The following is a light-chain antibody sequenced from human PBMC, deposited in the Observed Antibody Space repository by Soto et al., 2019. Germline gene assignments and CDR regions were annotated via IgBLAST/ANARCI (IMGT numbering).Light chain of an antibody. Sequence: DIQMTQSPSSLSAYVGDTVTITCQASQDINKFLNWYQQKPGKAPKLLIYDVSNLETGVPSRFSGSGSETHFTLTINSLQPEDIATYYCQQYDNYDITFGQGTRLEIK. CDR2: DVS. V-gene: IGKV1-33*01. J-gene: IGKJ5*01. CDR3: QQYDNYDIT. CDR1: QDINKF.